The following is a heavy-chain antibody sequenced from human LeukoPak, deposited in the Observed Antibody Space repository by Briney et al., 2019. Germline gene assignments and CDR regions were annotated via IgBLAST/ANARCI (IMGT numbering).Heavy chain of an antibody. Sequence: PSETLSLTCTVSGGSISSSSYYWGWIRQPPGKGLEWIGSIYYSGSTYYNPSLKSRVTISVDTSKNQFFLKLSSVTAADTAVYYCARAIAVAGPIDYWGQGTLVTVSS. CDR3: ARAIAVAGPIDY. V-gene: IGHV4-39*01. CDR2: IYYSGST. CDR1: GGSISSSSYY. J-gene: IGHJ4*02. D-gene: IGHD6-19*01.